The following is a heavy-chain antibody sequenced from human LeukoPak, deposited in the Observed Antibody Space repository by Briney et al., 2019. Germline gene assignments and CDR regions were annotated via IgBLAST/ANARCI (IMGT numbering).Heavy chain of an antibody. V-gene: IGHV1-46*01. Sequence: ASVKVSCKASGYTFTSYYMHWVRQAPGQGLEWMGIINPSGGSTSYAQKFQGRVTMTRDTSTSTAYMELRSLRSDDTAVYYCATPITGTTSDAFDIWGQGTMVTVSS. CDR1: GYTFTSYY. D-gene: IGHD1-7*01. J-gene: IGHJ3*02. CDR3: ATPITGTTSDAFDI. CDR2: INPSGGST.